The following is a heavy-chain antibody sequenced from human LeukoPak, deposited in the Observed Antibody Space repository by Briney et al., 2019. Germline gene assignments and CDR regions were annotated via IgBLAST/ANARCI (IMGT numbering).Heavy chain of an antibody. J-gene: IGHJ4*02. CDR3: ASRATVANIYLDS. V-gene: IGHV4-38-2*02. D-gene: IGHD5-12*01. Sequence: SETLSLTCSVSGYLINSGYCWGWFRQSPGKGLEWIGSIYSTGDTYDKRSLKRRVSISVDSSKNQFSLKLRSVTAADTAVYYCASRATVANIYLDSWGQGNLVTVSS. CDR2: IYSTGDT. CDR1: GYLINSGYC.